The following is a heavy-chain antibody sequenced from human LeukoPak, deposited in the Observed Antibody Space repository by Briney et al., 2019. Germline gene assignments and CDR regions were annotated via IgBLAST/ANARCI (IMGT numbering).Heavy chain of an antibody. J-gene: IGHJ4*02. D-gene: IGHD3-22*01. Sequence: GGSLRLSCAASGFTFSSYGMHWVRQAPGKGLEWVAVIWYDGSNKYYADSVKGRFTISRDNSKNTLYLQMNSLRAEDTAVYYCAKEYYDSSGYSPFDYWGQGTLVTVFS. CDR2: IWYDGSNK. V-gene: IGHV3-33*06. CDR1: GFTFSSYG. CDR3: AKEYYDSSGYSPFDY.